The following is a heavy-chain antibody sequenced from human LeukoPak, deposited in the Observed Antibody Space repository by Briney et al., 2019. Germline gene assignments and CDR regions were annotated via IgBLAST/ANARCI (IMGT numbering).Heavy chain of an antibody. CDR2: IRYDGSNK. CDR1: GFTFSSYG. V-gene: IGHV3-30*02. Sequence: GGSLRLSCAASGFTFSSYGMHWVRQAPGKGLEWVAFIRYDGSNKYYADSVKGRFTISRDNSKNTLYLQMNSLRAEDTAVYYCAKDLRGSYTVGFDYWGQGTLVTVS. D-gene: IGHD1-26*01. J-gene: IGHJ4*02. CDR3: AKDLRGSYTVGFDY.